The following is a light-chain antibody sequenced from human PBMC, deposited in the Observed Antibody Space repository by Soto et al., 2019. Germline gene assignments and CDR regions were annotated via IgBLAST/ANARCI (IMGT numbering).Light chain of an antibody. CDR3: QVWDSSSDHPWV. J-gene: IGLJ3*02. Sequence: QSALTQPPSASGSPGQSVTISCTGTSSDVGGYNYVSWYQQHPGKAPKLMIYEVSKRPSGVPDRFSGSNSGNTATLTISRVEAGDEADYYCQVWDSSSDHPWVFGGGTKVTVL. CDR2: EVS. V-gene: IGLV2-8*01. CDR1: SSDVGGYNY.